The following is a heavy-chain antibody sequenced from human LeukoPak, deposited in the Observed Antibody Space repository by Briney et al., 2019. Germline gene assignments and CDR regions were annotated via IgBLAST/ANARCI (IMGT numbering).Heavy chain of an antibody. CDR1: GFTFSNYW. D-gene: IGHD3-22*01. CDR3: ARSRSGYYEDY. CDR2: IKQEGSEK. Sequence: GGSLRLSCVGSGFTFSNYWMSWVRQAPGKGLEWVANIKQEGSEKYYVDSVKGRFTISRDNAKNSLSLQVNSLRAEDTAVYYCARSRSGYYEDYWGQGTLVTVSS. J-gene: IGHJ4*02. V-gene: IGHV3-7*01.